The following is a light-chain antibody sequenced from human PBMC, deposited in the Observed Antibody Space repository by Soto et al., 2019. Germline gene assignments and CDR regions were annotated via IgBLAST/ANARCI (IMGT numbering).Light chain of an antibody. CDR1: SSDVGGYNY. J-gene: IGLJ1*01. CDR2: DVS. Sequence: QSALTQPDSVSGSPGQSITISCTGPSSDVGGYNYVSWYQQHPGKAPKLMIYDVSNRPSGVSNRFSGSKSGNTASLTISGLQAEDEAYYYCSSYTSSSTLLYVFGTGTKLTVL. V-gene: IGLV2-14*01. CDR3: SSYTSSSTLLYV.